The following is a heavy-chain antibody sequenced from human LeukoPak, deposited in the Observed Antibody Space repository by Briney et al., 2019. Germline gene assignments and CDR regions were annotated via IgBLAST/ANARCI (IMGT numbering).Heavy chain of an antibody. CDR2: ISGSGGST. J-gene: IGHJ4*02. D-gene: IGHD3-22*01. Sequence: GGSLRLSCAASGFTFSSYAMGWVRQAPGKGLEWVSAISGSGGSTYYADSVKGRFTISRDNSKNTLYLQMNSLRAEDTAVYYCAKDRYDSSGYSYFDYWGQGTLVTVSS. V-gene: IGHV3-23*01. CDR3: AKDRYDSSGYSYFDY. CDR1: GFTFSSYA.